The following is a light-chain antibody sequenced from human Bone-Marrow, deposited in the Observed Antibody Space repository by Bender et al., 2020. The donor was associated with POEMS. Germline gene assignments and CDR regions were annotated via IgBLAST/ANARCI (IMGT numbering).Light chain of an antibody. J-gene: IGLJ2*01. V-gene: IGLV2-23*01. Sequence: QSALTQPASVSGSPGQSITISCTGTSSDVGSYNLVAWYQQHPGKAPKLMIYEGSKRPSGISNRFSGSKSGNTASLTISGLQAEDEDDYYCCSYAGSPTVVFGGGTKLTVL. CDR1: SSDVGSYNL. CDR2: EGS. CDR3: CSYAGSPTVV.